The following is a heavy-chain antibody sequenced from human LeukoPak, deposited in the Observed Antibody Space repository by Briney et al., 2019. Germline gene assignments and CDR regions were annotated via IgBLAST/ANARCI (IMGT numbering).Heavy chain of an antibody. Sequence: GGSLRLSCAASGFTFSSYSMNWVRQAPGKGLEWVSSISSSSSYIYYADSVRGRFTISRDNAKNSLYLQMNSLRAEDTAVYYCAREQYVVIPILDYWGQGTLVTVSS. CDR3: AREQYVVIPILDY. CDR2: ISSSSSYI. D-gene: IGHD4-23*01. V-gene: IGHV3-21*01. J-gene: IGHJ4*02. CDR1: GFTFSSYS.